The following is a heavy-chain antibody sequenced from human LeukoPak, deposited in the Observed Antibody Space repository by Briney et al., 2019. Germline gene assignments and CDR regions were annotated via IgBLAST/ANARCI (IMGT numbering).Heavy chain of an antibody. CDR1: GFTFGDYA. Sequence: GVSLRLSCTASGFTFGDYAMSWVRQAPGKGLEWVGFIRSKAYGGTTEYAASVKGRFTISRDDSKSIAYLQMNSLKTEDTAVYYCTRGSSGWYVSQHWGQGTLVTVSS. D-gene: IGHD6-19*01. CDR3: TRGSSGWYVSQH. V-gene: IGHV3-49*04. J-gene: IGHJ1*01. CDR2: IRSKAYGGTT.